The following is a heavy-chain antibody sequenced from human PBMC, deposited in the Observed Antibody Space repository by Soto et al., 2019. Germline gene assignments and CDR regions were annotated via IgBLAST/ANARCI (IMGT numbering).Heavy chain of an antibody. V-gene: IGHV4-61*01. CDR1: GGSVSSTSYY. CDR3: VRVWKHLYFGY. J-gene: IGHJ4*02. D-gene: IGHD1-1*01. Sequence: QVQLQESGPGLVKPSETLSLTCTVSGGSVSSTSYYWSWIRQPPGKGLEWIGYIHYSGRTNYTPSLKSRVTTSVDTSKNLSSLKLSSVTAAYAAVFYCVRVWKHLYFGYWGQGILVTVSS. CDR2: IHYSGRT.